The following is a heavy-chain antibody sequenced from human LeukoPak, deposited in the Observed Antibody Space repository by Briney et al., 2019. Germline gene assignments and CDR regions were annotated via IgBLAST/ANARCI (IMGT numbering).Heavy chain of an antibody. CDR1: GFSFSNYA. Sequence: PGGSLRLSCVPSGFSFSNYAMSWVRQAPGKGLEWVSSISGSGGSTHYADSVRGRFTISRDNSKSTLYLQMNSLRVEDTAIYYCAIREPIGYWGQGSLVTVSP. V-gene: IGHV3-23*01. D-gene: IGHD6-13*01. CDR3: AIREPIGY. J-gene: IGHJ4*02. CDR2: ISGSGGST.